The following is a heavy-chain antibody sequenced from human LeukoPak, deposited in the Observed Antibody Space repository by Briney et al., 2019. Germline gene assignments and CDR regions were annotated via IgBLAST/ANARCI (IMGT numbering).Heavy chain of an antibody. V-gene: IGHV3-53*01. Sequence: PGGSLRLSCAASGFTVSSNYMSWVRQAPGKGLEWVSASSSGGSNTLYADAVKGRFTISRDNSKNTLYLQMDSLRAEDTAVYFCGRDPNGDYVGAFEFWGHGTMVTVSS. CDR3: GRDPNGDYVGAFEF. CDR1: GFTVSSNY. J-gene: IGHJ3*01. D-gene: IGHD4-17*01. CDR2: SSSGGSNT.